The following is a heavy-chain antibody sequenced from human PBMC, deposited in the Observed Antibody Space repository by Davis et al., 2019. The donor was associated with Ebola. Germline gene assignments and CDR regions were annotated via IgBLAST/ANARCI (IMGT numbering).Heavy chain of an antibody. D-gene: IGHD6-19*01. J-gene: IGHJ4*02. Sequence: GGSLRLSCAASGFTFSNAWMSWVRQAPGKGLEWVSSISSSSSYIYYADSVKGRFTISRDNAKNSLYLQMNSLRAEDTAVYYCARELAVAYFDYWGQGTLVTVSS. V-gene: IGHV3-21*01. CDR2: ISSSSSYI. CDR1: GFTFSNAW. CDR3: ARELAVAYFDY.